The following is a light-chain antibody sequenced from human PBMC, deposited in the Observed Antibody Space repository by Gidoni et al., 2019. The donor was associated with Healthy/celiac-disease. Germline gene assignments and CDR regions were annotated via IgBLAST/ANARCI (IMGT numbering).Light chain of an antibody. V-gene: IGLV2-14*01. CDR1: SSDVGGYNY. J-gene: IGLJ1*01. Sequence: QSALTQPAYVSGSPGQSLTISCTGTSSDVGGYNYVSWYQQHPGKAPKLMIYEVSNRPSGVSNRFSGSKSGNTASLTISGLQAEDEADYYCSSYTSSSTLPYVFGTGTKVTVL. CDR2: EVS. CDR3: SSYTSSSTLPYV.